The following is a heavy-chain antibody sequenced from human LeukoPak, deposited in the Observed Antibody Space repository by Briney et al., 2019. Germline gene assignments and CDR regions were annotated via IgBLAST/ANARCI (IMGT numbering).Heavy chain of an antibody. Sequence: GGSLRLSCAASGFTFSSYGMHWVRQAPGKGLEWVAVIWYDGSNKYYADSVKGRFTISRDNSKNTLYLQMNSLRAEDTAVYYCTSADYGDYAPIDYWGQGTLVTVSS. J-gene: IGHJ4*02. CDR2: IWYDGSNK. CDR1: GFTFSSYG. D-gene: IGHD4-17*01. CDR3: TSADYGDYAPIDY. V-gene: IGHV3-33*01.